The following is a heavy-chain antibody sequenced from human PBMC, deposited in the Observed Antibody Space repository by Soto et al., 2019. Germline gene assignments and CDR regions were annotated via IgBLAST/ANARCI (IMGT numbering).Heavy chain of an antibody. CDR3: ARDPRSAYYHDH. CDR1: GGSVSSGSYY. V-gene: IGHV4-31*03. D-gene: IGHD3-3*01. CDR2: IYYTGNT. Sequence: SETLSLTFTVSGGSVSSGSYYGSCIRQHPGRGLEWMGYIYYTGNTDYNPSLKSRLAISVDTSKNQFSLKLTSVPAADTAAYSCARDPRSAYYHDHCAQGTLVTVYS. J-gene: IGHJ4*02.